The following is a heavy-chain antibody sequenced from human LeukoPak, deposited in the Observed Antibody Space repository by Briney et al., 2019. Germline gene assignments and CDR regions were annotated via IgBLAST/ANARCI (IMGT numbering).Heavy chain of an antibody. CDR1: GGSFSGYY. CDR2: INHSGST. J-gene: IGHJ4*02. D-gene: IGHD1-26*01. V-gene: IGHV4-34*01. Sequence: PSETLSLTCAVYGGSFSGYYWSWIRQPPGKGLEWIGEINHSGSTNYNPSLKSRVTISVDTSKNQFSLKLSSVTAADTAVYYCARAEGATRWADYWGQGTLVTVSS. CDR3: ARAEGATRWADY.